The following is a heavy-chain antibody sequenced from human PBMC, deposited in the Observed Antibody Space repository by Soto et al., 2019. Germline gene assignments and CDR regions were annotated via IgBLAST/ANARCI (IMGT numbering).Heavy chain of an antibody. Sequence: VSLRLSCAASGFTFSSYAMSWVRQAPGKGLEWVSAISGSGGSTYYADSVKGRFTISRDNSKNTLYLQMNSLRAEDTAVYYCAKDPYDFWSGYGYWGQGTLVTVSS. D-gene: IGHD3-3*01. V-gene: IGHV3-23*01. J-gene: IGHJ4*02. CDR1: GFTFSSYA. CDR2: ISGSGGST. CDR3: AKDPYDFWSGYGY.